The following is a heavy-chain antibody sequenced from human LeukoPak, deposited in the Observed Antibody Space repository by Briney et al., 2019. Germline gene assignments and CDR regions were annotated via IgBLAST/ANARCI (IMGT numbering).Heavy chain of an antibody. CDR3: ARATESSGWS. V-gene: IGHV3-33*01. CDR2: IWYDGSNK. CDR1: GFTFSSYG. D-gene: IGHD6-19*01. Sequence: GRSLRLSCAASGFTFSSYGMHWVRQAPGKGLEWVALIWYDGSNKYYGDSVKGRFTISRDNSKNTVYLQMNSLRAEDTAVYYCARATESSGWSWGQGTPVTVSS. J-gene: IGHJ4*02.